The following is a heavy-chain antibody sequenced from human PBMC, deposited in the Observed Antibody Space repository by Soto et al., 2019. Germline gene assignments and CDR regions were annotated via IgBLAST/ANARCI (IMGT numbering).Heavy chain of an antibody. CDR2: ISAYNGNT. J-gene: IGHJ4*02. CDR3: ARESSSWYPVPLFDY. D-gene: IGHD6-13*01. CDR1: GYTFTSYG. V-gene: IGHV1-18*01. Sequence: QVQLVQSGAEVKKPGASVKVSCKASGYTFTSYGISWVRQAPGQGLEWMGWISAYNGNTNYAQKLQGRVTMTTDTATSTAYMELRSLRSDDTAVYYCARESSSWYPVPLFDYWGQGTLVTVSS.